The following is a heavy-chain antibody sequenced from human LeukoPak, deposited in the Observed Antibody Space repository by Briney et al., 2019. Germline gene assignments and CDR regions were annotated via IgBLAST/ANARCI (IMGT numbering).Heavy chain of an antibody. J-gene: IGHJ4*02. V-gene: IGHV4-61*02. CDR2: IFSSGNN. CDR1: GGSMSSGTYY. Sequence: PSETLSLTCTVSGGSMSSGTYYWSWIRQPAGKGLEYIGRIFSSGNNNYNPSHKSRITMSTDTSKNQFSLNLSSVTAADSAVYYCARGITMVRRFDYWGQGTLVTVSS. CDR3: ARGITMVRRFDY. D-gene: IGHD3-10*01.